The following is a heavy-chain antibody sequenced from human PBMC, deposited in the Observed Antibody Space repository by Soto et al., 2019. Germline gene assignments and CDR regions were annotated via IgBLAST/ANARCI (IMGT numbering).Heavy chain of an antibody. D-gene: IGHD5-12*01. CDR2: IVPIVDTS. V-gene: IGHV1-69*12. Sequence: QVQLVQSGAEVRQPASSVKVSCKTSGGTFSSYAISWVRQAPGQGLEWMGGIVPIVDTSTYAQKFQGRVKITADESTSPVYMEPSSLRSDDTAVYYCVRVVAIPGYPDNWGQGTLVTVSS. CDR3: VRVVAIPGYPDN. J-gene: IGHJ4*02. CDR1: GGTFSSYA.